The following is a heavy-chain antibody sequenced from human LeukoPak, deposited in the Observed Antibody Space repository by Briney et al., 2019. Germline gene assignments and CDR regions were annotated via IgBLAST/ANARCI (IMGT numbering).Heavy chain of an antibody. J-gene: IGHJ4*02. D-gene: IGHD6-19*01. Sequence: ASVNVSCKASGYTFTSYGISWVRQAPGQGLEWMGWISAYNGNTNYAQKLQGRVTMTTDTSTSTAYMELRSLRSDGTAVYYCARDFPCSSGWQGFDYWGQGTLVTVSS. V-gene: IGHV1-18*01. CDR3: ARDFPCSSGWQGFDY. CDR2: ISAYNGNT. CDR1: GYTFTSYG.